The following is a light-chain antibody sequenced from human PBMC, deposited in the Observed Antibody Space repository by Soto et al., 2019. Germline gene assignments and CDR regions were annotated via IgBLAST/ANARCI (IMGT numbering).Light chain of an antibody. J-gene: IGKJ4*01. Sequence: EIVMTQSPATLSVSPGESATLSCRASQSISSNLAWYLQRPGQAPRLLIYAASARATGIPARFSGSGSGTEFTLTISSLQSEDFAVYYCQQYGNWPSLTFGGGTKVEIK. V-gene: IGKV3-15*01. CDR3: QQYGNWPSLT. CDR1: QSISSN. CDR2: AAS.